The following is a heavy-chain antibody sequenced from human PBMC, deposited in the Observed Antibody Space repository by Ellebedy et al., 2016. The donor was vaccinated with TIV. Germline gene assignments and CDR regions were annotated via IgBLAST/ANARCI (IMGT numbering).Heavy chain of an antibody. D-gene: IGHD1-1*01. J-gene: IGHJ5*02. CDR1: GFTFNIYT. V-gene: IGHV3-30*15. CDR3: IRIVEAA. Sequence: GESLKISCAASGFTFNIYTMHGVRQAPGKGLEWVAVISNDESSKLYADAVRGRFTISRDNSRNTLYLEMSSLRPEDTAVYYCIRIVEAAWGQGTLVTVS. CDR2: ISNDESSK.